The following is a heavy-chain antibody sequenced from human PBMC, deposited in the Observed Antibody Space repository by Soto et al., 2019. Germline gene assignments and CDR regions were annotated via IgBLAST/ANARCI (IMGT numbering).Heavy chain of an antibody. CDR3: AKDLGDVVVVLEF. D-gene: IGHD3-16*01. Sequence: PGGSLRLSCSASGFTFTNYAMSWVRQAPGKGLEWVSAIRANGQSTYYADSVKGRFTISRDNSKNTVFLEMDSLRVDDTAMYYCAKDLGDVVVVLEFWGQGTLVTVSP. CDR2: IRANGQST. V-gene: IGHV3-23*01. J-gene: IGHJ4*02. CDR1: GFTFTNYA.